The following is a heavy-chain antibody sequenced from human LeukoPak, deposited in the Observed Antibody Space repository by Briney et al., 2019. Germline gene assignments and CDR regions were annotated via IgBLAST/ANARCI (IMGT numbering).Heavy chain of an antibody. V-gene: IGHV4-4*07. CDR1: GGSISSYD. D-gene: IGHD6-13*01. CDR2: IYTSGSP. CDR3: ARLSSSWYQDWYFDL. Sequence: SETLSLTCTVSGGSISSYDWSWIRQPAGKGLEWVGRIYTSGSPNYNPSLKSRVTMSVDTSKNQFSLKLSSVTAADTAVYYCARLSSSWYQDWYFDLWGRGTLVTVSS. J-gene: IGHJ2*01.